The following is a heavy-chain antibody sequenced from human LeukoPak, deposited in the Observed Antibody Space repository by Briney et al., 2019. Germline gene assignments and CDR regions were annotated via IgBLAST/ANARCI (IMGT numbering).Heavy chain of an antibody. Sequence: KTGGSLRLSCAASGFTLSSYSMIWVRQAPGKGLEWVSSISSSSSYIYYADSVKGRFTISRDNAKNSLYLQMSSLRAEDTAVYYCARGCGGNCYLNDYWGQGTLVTVSS. CDR2: ISSSSSYI. D-gene: IGHD2-15*01. V-gene: IGHV3-21*01. CDR1: GFTLSSYS. J-gene: IGHJ4*02. CDR3: ARGCGGNCYLNDY.